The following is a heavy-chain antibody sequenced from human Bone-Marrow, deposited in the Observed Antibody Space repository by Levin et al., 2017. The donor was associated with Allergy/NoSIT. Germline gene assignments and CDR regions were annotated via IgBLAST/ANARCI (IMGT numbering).Heavy chain of an antibody. J-gene: IGHJ5*02. CDR1: GFTFNNYA. Sequence: GESLKISCAASGFTFNNYAMHWVRQAPGKGLEWVAVIWFDGSNIYYGDSVKGRFTISRDNSANTLHLQMNSLRAEDTAVYYCARGDYCSGGNCYHKWFDPWGQGTLVTVSP. D-gene: IGHD2-15*01. CDR2: IWFDGSNI. CDR3: ARGDYCSGGNCYHKWFDP. V-gene: IGHV3-33*01.